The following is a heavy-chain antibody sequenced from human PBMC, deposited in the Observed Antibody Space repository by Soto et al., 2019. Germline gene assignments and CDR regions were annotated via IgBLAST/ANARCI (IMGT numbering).Heavy chain of an antibody. CDR3: ARAHYYNYGMDV. CDR1: GGYISSGGYY. CDR2: IYYSGIT. Sequence: QVQLQESGPGLVKPLQTLSLTCTVSGGYISSGGYYWSWIRQHPGKGLEWIGYIYYSGITYYNPSLKSRVNISVDTSMNQFSLNLSSVTAADTAVYYCARAHYYNYGMDVWGQGTTVTVSS. V-gene: IGHV4-31*03. J-gene: IGHJ6*02.